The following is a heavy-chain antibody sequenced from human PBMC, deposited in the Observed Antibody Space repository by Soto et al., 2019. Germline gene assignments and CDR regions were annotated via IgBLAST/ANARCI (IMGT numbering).Heavy chain of an antibody. D-gene: IGHD2-2*01. CDR1: GYTFTDYG. J-gene: IGHJ4*02. CDR3: ATDPRNLRLCAYFFDY. Sequence: QVQLVQSGAEVKKPGASVKVSCKASGYTFTDYGISWVRQAPGQGLEWMGWISGYNGNTDYAQNFQRRVTRTTHTSTSTAYMQLRGLISYDTAIFFCATDPRNLRLCAYFFDYWPQGTLVTVSS. V-gene: IGHV1-18*01. CDR2: ISGYNGNT.